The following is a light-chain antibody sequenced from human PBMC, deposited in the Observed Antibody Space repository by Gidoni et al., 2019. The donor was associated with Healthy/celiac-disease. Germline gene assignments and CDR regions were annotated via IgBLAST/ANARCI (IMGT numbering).Light chain of an antibody. Sequence: IFFTPSPHSLAVSLGERATINCKSSQSVLYSANNKNYLAWYQQKPGQPPKLLIYWASTRESGVPDRFSGSGSGTDFTLTISSLQAEDVAVYYCQQYYSTPQTFGQGTKLEIK. J-gene: IGKJ2*01. CDR3: QQYYSTPQT. CDR1: QSVLYSANNKNY. V-gene: IGKV4-1*01. CDR2: WAS.